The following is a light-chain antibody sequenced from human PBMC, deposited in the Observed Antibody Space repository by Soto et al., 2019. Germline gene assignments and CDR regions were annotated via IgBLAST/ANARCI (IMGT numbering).Light chain of an antibody. V-gene: IGKV3-15*01. CDR2: GAS. J-gene: IGKJ4*01. CDR3: QKYDSASSPT. CDR1: QSVSSN. Sequence: EIVMTQSPATLSVSPGERVTLSCRARQSVSSNLAWYQQKPGQAPRLLIYGASTRATGIPARFSGSGSGTEFTLTISSLQSEDFAVYYCQKYDSASSPTFGGGTKVEIK.